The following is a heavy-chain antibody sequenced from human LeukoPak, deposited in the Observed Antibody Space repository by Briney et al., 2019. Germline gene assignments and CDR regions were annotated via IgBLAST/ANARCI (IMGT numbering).Heavy chain of an antibody. Sequence: GGSLRLSCAASGFTFSDYWMTWVRQAPGKGLEWVSAISGSGGSTYYADSVKGRFTISRDNSKNTLYLQMNSLRAEDTAVYYCAKGPHADGFDPWGQGTLVTVSS. CDR1: GFTFSDYW. J-gene: IGHJ5*02. CDR3: AKGPHADGFDP. CDR2: ISGSGGST. V-gene: IGHV3-23*01.